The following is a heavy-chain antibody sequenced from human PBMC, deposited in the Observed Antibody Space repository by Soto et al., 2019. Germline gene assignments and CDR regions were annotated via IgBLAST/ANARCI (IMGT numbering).Heavy chain of an antibody. D-gene: IGHD2-21*02. CDR1: GFTFSTYS. Sequence: EVQLVESGGGLVKPGGSLRLSCAASGFTFSTYSMNWVRQAPGKGLEWVSSISSSSSYIYYADSVKGRFTISRDNAKNSLYLQMNSLRAEDMAVYYCARVAYCAGDCYRPPGYWGQGTLVTVSS. CDR3: ARVAYCAGDCYRPPGY. CDR2: ISSSSSYI. J-gene: IGHJ4*02. V-gene: IGHV3-21*01.